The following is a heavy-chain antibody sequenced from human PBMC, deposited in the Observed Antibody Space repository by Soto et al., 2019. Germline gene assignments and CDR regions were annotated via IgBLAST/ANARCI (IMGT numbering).Heavy chain of an antibody. CDR2: ISYDGSNK. CDR1: GFTFSSYG. CDR3: AKGSGGSDEPDAFDI. D-gene: IGHD2-15*01. J-gene: IGHJ3*02. V-gene: IGHV3-30*18. Sequence: GGSLRLSCAASGFTFSSYGMHWVRQAPGKGLEWVAVISYDGSNKYYADSVKGRFTISRDNSKNTLYLQMNSLRAEDTAVYYCAKGSGGSDEPDAFDIWGQGTMVTVSS.